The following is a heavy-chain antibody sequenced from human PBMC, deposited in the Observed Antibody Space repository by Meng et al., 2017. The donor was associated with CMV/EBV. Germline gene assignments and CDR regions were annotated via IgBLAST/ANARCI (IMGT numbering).Heavy chain of an antibody. CDR2: INHSGST. CDR1: VGSFMGFY. J-gene: IGHJ4*02. Sequence: PTCDGYVGSFMGFYGGWIRPPPGKGLEWIGEINHSGSTNYNPSLKSRVTISVDTSKNQFSLKLSSVTAADTAVYYCARGRRLRPFDYWGQGTLVTVSS. D-gene: IGHD5-12*01. V-gene: IGHV4-34*01. CDR3: ARGRRLRPFDY.